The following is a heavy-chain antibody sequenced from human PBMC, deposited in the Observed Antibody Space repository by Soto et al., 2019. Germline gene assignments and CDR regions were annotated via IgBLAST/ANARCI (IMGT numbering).Heavy chain of an antibody. CDR1: GGTFSTYT. D-gene: IGHD6-13*01. Sequence: QVQLVQSGAEVKKPGSSVKVSCNASGGTFSTYTIIWVRQAPGQGLEWMGRILPMLDITNSAQRFQGRVTXXAXQSTSTAYLELSSLRSEDTAVYYCTLGSWSAETFDIWGRGTMVTVSS. V-gene: IGHV1-69*02. CDR3: TLGSWSAETFDI. J-gene: IGHJ3*02. CDR2: ILPMLDIT.